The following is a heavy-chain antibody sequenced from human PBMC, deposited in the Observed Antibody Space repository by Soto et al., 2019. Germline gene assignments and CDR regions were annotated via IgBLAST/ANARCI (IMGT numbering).Heavy chain of an antibody. V-gene: IGHV2-26*01. CDR2: IFSDAER. CDR3: VRMNADSYSDYDAMDV. D-gene: IGHD3-16*01. J-gene: IGHJ6*02. Sequence: QVTLRESGPVLLKPTETLTLTCNVSGFSLTTGRMGVSWIRQPPGKALEWLAHIFSDAERSYSTFLQGRLTISSDGSGSQVVLTMANMGPVDSGTYFCVRMNADSYSDYDAMDVWGQGTTVTVSS. CDR1: GFSLTTGRMG.